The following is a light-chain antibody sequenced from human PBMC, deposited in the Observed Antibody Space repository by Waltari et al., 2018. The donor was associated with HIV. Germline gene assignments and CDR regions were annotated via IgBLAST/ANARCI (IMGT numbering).Light chain of an antibody. CDR2: RSI. CDR3: AAWDDSLSVVV. V-gene: IGLV1-47*01. J-gene: IGLJ2*01. CDR1: SSNIESNY. Sequence: QSVLTQPPSASWTPGQRVTISCSGSSSNIESNYVYWYHQLPGTAPKLLTYRSIQRPSGVPDRFSGSKSGTSASLAISGLRSEDEADYYCAAWDDSLSVVVFGGVTKLTVL.